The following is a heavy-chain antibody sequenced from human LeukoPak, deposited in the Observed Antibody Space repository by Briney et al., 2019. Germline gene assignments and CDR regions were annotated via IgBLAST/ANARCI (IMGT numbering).Heavy chain of an antibody. Sequence: ASVKVSCKASGYTFSNYGISWVRQAPGLGLEWMGWTRYNGNTNYAQKFQDRVTMTTDTSTTTAYMELRSLESADTAVYYCARHSGSGWQALGYWGQGTLVTVSS. CDR2: TRYNGNT. CDR3: ARHSGSGWQALGY. J-gene: IGHJ4*02. D-gene: IGHD6-19*01. V-gene: IGHV1-18*04. CDR1: GYTFSNYG.